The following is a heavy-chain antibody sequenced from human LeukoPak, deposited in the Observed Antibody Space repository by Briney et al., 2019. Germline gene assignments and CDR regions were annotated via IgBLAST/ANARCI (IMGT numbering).Heavy chain of an antibody. CDR1: GFTFSSYA. CDR2: ISSNGGST. J-gene: IGHJ4*02. Sequence: GGSLRLSCAASGFTFSSYAMHWVRQAPGKGLEYVSAISSNGGSTYYANSVKGRFTISRDNAKNSLYLQMNSLRAEDTAVYYCARDLCSGGSCYLDYWGQGTLVTVSS. CDR3: ARDLCSGGSCYLDY. D-gene: IGHD2-15*01. V-gene: IGHV3-64*01.